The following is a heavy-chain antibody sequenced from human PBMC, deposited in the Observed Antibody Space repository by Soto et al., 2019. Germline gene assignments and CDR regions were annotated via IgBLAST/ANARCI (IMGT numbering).Heavy chain of an antibody. J-gene: IGHJ6*02. CDR2: INHSGST. D-gene: IGHD3-10*01. V-gene: IGHV4-34*01. Sequence: SSETLSLTCAVYGGSFSGYYWSWIRQPPGKGLEWIGEINHSGSTNYNPSLKSRVTISVDTSKNQFSLKLSSVTAADTAVYYCARGVILWFGGLLSKRGYYYYGMDVWGQGTTVTVSS. CDR1: GGSFSGYY. CDR3: ARGVILWFGGLLSKRGYYYYGMDV.